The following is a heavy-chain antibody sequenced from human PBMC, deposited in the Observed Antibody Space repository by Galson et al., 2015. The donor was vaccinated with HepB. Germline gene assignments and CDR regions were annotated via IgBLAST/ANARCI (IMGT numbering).Heavy chain of an antibody. J-gene: IGHJ6*03. D-gene: IGHD2-2*01. Sequence: SVKVSCKASGYTFTSYAMNWVRQAPGQGLEWMGWINTNTGNPTYAQGFTGRFVFSLDTSVSTAYLQISSLKAEDTAVYYCAREAGSQLLWLNYHYYYMDVWGKGTTVTVSS. CDR2: INTNTGNP. CDR3: AREAGSQLLWLNYHYYYMDV. V-gene: IGHV7-4-1*02. CDR1: GYTFTSYA.